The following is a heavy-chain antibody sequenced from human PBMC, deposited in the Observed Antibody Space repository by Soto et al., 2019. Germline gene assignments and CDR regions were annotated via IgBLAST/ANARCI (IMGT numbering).Heavy chain of an antibody. CDR1: GYTFTGYY. V-gene: IGHV1-2*04. CDR3: ARGNSGYDYGGDWFDP. CDR2: INPNSGGT. Sequence: ASVKVSCKASGYTFTGYYMHWVRQAPGQGLEWMGWINPNSGGTNYAQKFQGWVTMTRDTSISTAYMELSRLRSDDTAVYYCARGNSGYDYGGDWFDPWGQGTLVTVSS. J-gene: IGHJ5*02. D-gene: IGHD5-12*01.